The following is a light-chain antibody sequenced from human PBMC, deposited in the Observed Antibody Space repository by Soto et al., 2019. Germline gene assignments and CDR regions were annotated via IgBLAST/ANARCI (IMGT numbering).Light chain of an antibody. CDR2: GDS. CDR1: NIGSKS. V-gene: IGLV3-21*02. Sequence: SYELTHPPSVSVAPGQTARITCERNNIGSKSVHWYQQKPGQAPVLVVYGDSDRPSGNPERFSGSNSENTATLTITRVEAGDEADYYCSSYTSSSTRVVFGGGTKLTVL. J-gene: IGLJ2*01. CDR3: SSYTSSSTRVV.